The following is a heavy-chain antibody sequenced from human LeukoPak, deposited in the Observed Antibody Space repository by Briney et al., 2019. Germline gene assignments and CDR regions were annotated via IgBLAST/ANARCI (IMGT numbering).Heavy chain of an antibody. CDR2: ISGSGDNT. Sequence: PGGSLRLSCAASGFTFDDYGMSWVRQAPGKGLEWVSVISGSGDNTYYADSVKGRFTISRDNSKNTLFLQMNSLRAEDTAVYYCARDRSGSGSSDYWGQGTLVTVSS. CDR3: ARDRSGSGSSDY. J-gene: IGHJ4*02. V-gene: IGHV3-23*01. D-gene: IGHD5-12*01. CDR1: GFTFDDYG.